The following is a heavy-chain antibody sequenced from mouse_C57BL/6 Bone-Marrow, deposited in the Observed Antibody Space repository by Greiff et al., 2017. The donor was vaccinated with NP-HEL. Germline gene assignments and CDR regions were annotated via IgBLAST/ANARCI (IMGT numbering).Heavy chain of an antibody. CDR2: ISDGGSYT. D-gene: IGHD2-1*01. V-gene: IGHV5-4*01. CDR1: GFTFSSYA. Sequence: EVKLMESGGGLVKPGGSLKLSFAASGFTFSSYAMSWVRQTPEKRLEWVATISDGGSYTYYPDNVKGRFTISRDNAKNNLYLQMSHLKSEDTAMYYCAREGDGNYVDYWGQGTTLTVSS. CDR3: AREGDGNYVDY. J-gene: IGHJ2*01.